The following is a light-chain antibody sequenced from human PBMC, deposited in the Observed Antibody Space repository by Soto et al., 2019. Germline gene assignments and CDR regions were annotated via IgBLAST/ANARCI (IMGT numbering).Light chain of an antibody. J-gene: IGKJ1*01. CDR2: GAF. V-gene: IGKV3-15*01. CDR3: QQYNDWPLT. Sequence: EIVMTQSPVTLSVSPGERATLSRRASQSVRSNLAWYQQKPGQAPSLLIYGAFTRATGIPARFSGTGSGTEFTLTISSLQSEDFALYYCQQYNDWPLTFGQGTKVEV. CDR1: QSVRSN.